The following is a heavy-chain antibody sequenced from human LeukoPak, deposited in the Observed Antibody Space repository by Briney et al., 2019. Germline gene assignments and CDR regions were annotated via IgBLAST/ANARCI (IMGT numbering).Heavy chain of an antibody. CDR3: ARSIGVAGNGALDI. J-gene: IGHJ3*02. CDR2: IYSGGPT. D-gene: IGHD6-19*01. V-gene: IGHV3-53*01. CDR1: GFTFSSHS. Sequence: PGGSLRLSCAASGFTFSSHSMNWVRQAPGQGLEWVSVIYSGGPTFYADSVKGRFTISRDNSKNTLSLEMNSLRAEDTAVYYCARSIGVAGNGALDIWGQGTMVTVSS.